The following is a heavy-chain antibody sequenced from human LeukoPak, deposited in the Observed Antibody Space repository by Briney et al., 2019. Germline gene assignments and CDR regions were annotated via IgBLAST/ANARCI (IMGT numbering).Heavy chain of an antibody. CDR3: ARILDSAWGELGY. CDR1: GFSFSSYG. V-gene: IGHV3-30*02. Sequence: GGSLRLSCAGPGFSFSSYGMHWVRQAPGKGLEWMAFIRSDGSNKYYADSVKGRFTISRDNSKNTLYLQMNSLRAEDTAVYYCARILDSAWGELGYWGQGTLVTISS. CDR2: IRSDGSNK. J-gene: IGHJ4*02. D-gene: IGHD6-19*01.